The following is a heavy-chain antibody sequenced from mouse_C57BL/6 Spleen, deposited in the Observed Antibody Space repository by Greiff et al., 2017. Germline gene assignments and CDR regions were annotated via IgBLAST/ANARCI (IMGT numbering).Heavy chain of an antibody. CDR3: ARDYDGAPYWYFDV. Sequence: QVHVKQSGAELVKPGASVKLSCTASGFNIKDYYMHWVKQRTEQGLEWIGRIHPNSGSTNYNEKFKSKATLTVDKSSSTAYMQLSSLTSEDSAVYYCARDYDGAPYWYFDVWGTGTTVTVSS. CDR2: IHPNSGST. V-gene: IGHV1-64*01. J-gene: IGHJ1*03. CDR1: GFNIKDYY. D-gene: IGHD2-4*01.